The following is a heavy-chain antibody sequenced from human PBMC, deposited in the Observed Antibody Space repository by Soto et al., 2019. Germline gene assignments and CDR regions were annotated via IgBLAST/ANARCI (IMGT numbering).Heavy chain of an antibody. J-gene: IGHJ1*01. Sequence: QVQLQESGPGLVMPSETLSLTCTVSDDSISSLSNYWGWIRQSPGKGLEWIGSIYYNGGTYYNPYLKSPVTISIDTSKNQSSLKLSSVTAADTAVYYCAGNDDYANVYFQYWGRGTLVIVSS. V-gene: IGHV4-39*01. CDR2: IYYNGGT. CDR3: AGNDDYANVYFQY. CDR1: DDSISSLSNY. D-gene: IGHD4-17*01.